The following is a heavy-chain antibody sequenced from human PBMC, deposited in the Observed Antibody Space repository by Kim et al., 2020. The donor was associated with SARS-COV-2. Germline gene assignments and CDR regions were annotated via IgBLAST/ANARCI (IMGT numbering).Heavy chain of an antibody. CDR3: ARTNCSSTSCYTGGWFDP. V-gene: IGHV1-46*01. CDR1: GYTFTSYY. J-gene: IGHJ5*02. CDR2: INPSGGST. Sequence: ASVKVSCKASGYTFTSYYMHWVRQAPGQGLEWMGIINPSGGSTSYAQKFQGRVTMTRDTSTSTVYMELSSLRSEDTAVYYCARTNCSSTSCYTGGWFDPWGQGTLVTVSS. D-gene: IGHD2-2*02.